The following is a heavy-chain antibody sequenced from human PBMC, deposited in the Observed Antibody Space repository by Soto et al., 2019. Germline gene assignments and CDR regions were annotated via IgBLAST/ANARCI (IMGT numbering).Heavy chain of an antibody. D-gene: IGHD3-22*01. CDR2: ISGSGGST. J-gene: IGHJ4*02. V-gene: IGHV3-23*01. CDR3: AKADYYDSSGPIDY. Sequence: GGSLSLSCAASGFTFSSYAMSWVRQAPGKGLEWVSAISGSGGSTYYADSVKGRFTISRDNSKNTLYLQMNSLRAEDTAVYYCAKADYYDSSGPIDYWGQGTLVTVSS. CDR1: GFTFSSYA.